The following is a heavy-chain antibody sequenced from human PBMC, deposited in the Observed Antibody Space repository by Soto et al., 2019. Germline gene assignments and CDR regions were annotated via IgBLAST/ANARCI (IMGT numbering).Heavy chain of an antibody. V-gene: IGHV4-31*03. J-gene: IGHJ4*02. CDR3: ARANYFESSGPFDY. CDR2: IYYSGST. CDR1: GGSLSSGAYY. Sequence: QVQLQESGPGLVKPSQTLSLTCTVSGGSLSSGAYYWSWIRQHPGKGLEWIGYIYYSGSTYYNPSLESRVTLSVDTSTKQFSLKVSSVTAADTAVYYCARANYFESSGPFDYWCPGTLVTVSS. D-gene: IGHD3-22*01.